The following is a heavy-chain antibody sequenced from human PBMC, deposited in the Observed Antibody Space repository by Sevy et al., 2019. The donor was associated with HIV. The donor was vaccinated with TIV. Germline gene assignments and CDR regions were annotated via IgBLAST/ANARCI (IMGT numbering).Heavy chain of an antibody. CDR3: ARGPPDGSYDYFDY. V-gene: IGHV3-21*06. CDR2: VSGSSNYI. CDR1: GFTFIRYN. Sequence: GGSLRLSCAASGFTFIRYNMNWVRQAPGKGLEWVSSVSGSSNYIYYAESLKGRFIISRDNAKDTLYLQMNSLRADDTAVYYCARGPPDGSYDYFDYWGQGTLVIVSS. J-gene: IGHJ4*02. D-gene: IGHD1-26*01.